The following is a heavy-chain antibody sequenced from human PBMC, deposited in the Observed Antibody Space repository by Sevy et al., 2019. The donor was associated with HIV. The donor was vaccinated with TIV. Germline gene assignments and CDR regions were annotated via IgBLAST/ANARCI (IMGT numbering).Heavy chain of an antibody. J-gene: IGHJ4*02. CDR1: GFTFSTYA. CDR2: ISGSGTST. V-gene: IGHV3-23*01. CDR3: ARRQWLVGGYYFDY. D-gene: IGHD6-19*01. Sequence: GGSLRLSCAASGFTFSTYAMSWVRQAPGKGLEWVSAISGSGTSTDYADSVKGLVTISRDNSMNTLYLQVNSLRAEDTALYYCARRQWLVGGYYFDYWGQGTLVTVSS.